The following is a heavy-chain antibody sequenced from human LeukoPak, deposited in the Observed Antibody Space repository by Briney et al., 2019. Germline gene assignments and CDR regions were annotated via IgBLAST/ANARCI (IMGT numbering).Heavy chain of an antibody. D-gene: IGHD3-22*01. CDR3: ARGRPYYYDSSGYYYIPPSVNWFDP. CDR1: GYTFTSYD. Sequence: ASVKVSCKASGYTFTSYDIIWVRQATGQGLEWMGWMNPNSGNTGYAQKFQGRVTMTRNTSISTAYMELSSLRSEDTAVYYCARGRPYYYDSSGYYYIPPSVNWFDPWGQGTLVTVSS. CDR2: MNPNSGNT. V-gene: IGHV1-8*01. J-gene: IGHJ5*02.